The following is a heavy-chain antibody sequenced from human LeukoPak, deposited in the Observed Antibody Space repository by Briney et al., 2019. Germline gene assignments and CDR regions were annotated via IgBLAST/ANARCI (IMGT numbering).Heavy chain of an antibody. CDR1: GFTFTNNW. CDR3: ARGRAVDI. J-gene: IGHJ3*02. V-gene: IGHV3-7*04. CDR2: IKPDDSEI. Sequence: GGSLRLSCVASGFTFTNNWMTWVRQVPGKGLEWVANIKPDDSEIYYVASVKGRFTISRDNAKNSVFLQMNSLRVEDTAIYYCARGRAVDIWGRGTMVTVSS.